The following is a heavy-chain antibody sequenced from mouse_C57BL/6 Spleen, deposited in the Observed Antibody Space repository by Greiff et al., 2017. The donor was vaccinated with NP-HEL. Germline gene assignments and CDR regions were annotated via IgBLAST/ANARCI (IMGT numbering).Heavy chain of an antibody. V-gene: IGHV1-22*01. D-gene: IGHD2-2*01. CDR2: INPNNGGT. CDR3: ARRGAMVTKAFDY. Sequence: EVQLQESGPELVKPGASVKMSCKASGYTFTDYNMHWVKQSHGKSLEWIGYINPNNGGTSYNQKFKGKATLTVNKSSSTAYMELRSLTSEDSAVYYCARRGAMVTKAFDYWGQGTTLTVSS. J-gene: IGHJ2*01. CDR1: GYTFTDYN.